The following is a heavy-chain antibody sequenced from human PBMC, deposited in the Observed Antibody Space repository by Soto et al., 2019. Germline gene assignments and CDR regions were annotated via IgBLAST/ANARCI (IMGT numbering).Heavy chain of an antibody. J-gene: IGHJ4*02. CDR2: IWYDGSNK. CDR3: ARNGDIVVVPAYLDY. CDR1: GFTFSSIG. D-gene: IGHD2-2*01. V-gene: IGHV3-33*01. Sequence: QVQLVESGGGWAKPGRSRRLSWAGLGFTFSSIGMNWVRKAQGKGRGGGAVIWYDGSNKYYADSVKGRFTISRDNSKNTLYLQMNSLRAEDTAVYYCARNGDIVVVPAYLDYWGQGTLVTVSS.